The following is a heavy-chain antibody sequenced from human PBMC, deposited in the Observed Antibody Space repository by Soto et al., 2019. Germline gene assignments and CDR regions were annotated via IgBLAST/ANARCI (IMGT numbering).Heavy chain of an antibody. CDR1: GFTFDDYT. Sequence: PGGSLRLSCAASGFTFDDYTMHWVRQAPGKGLEWFSLISWDGGSTYYADSVKGRFTISRDNSKNSLYLQMTSLRPEDTALYYCAKPRSTGYYYYGMDVWGQWTKFT. D-gene: IGHD2-2*01. J-gene: IGHJ6*02. V-gene: IGHV3-43*01. CDR2: ISWDGGST. CDR3: AKPRSTGYYYYGMDV.